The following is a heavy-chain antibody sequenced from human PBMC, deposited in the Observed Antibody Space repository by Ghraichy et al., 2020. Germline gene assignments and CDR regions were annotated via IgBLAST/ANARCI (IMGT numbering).Heavy chain of an antibody. J-gene: IGHJ5*02. V-gene: IGHV4-59*01. D-gene: IGHD3-10*01. CDR3: AKTGGVYYYGSGPNWFDP. Sequence: ETLSLTCTVSGGSISSYYWSWIRQPPGKGLEWIGYIYYSGSTNYNPSLKSRVTISVDTSKNQFSLKLSSVTAADTAVYYCAKTGGVYYYGSGPNWFDPWGQGTLVTVSS. CDR2: IYYSGST. CDR1: GGSISSYY.